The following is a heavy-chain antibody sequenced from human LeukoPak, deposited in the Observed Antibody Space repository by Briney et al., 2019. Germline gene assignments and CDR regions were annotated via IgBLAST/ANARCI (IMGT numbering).Heavy chain of an antibody. CDR3: ARVEVYSSGWYGGYNWFDP. J-gene: IGHJ5*02. V-gene: IGHV3-21*01. D-gene: IGHD6-19*01. CDR1: GFTFSNYA. Sequence: GGSLRLSCAASGFTFSNYAMSWVRQAPGKGLEWVSSISSSSSYIYYADSVKGRFTISRDNAKNSLYLQMNSLRAEDTAVYYCARVEVYSSGWYGGYNWFDPWGQGTLVTVSS. CDR2: ISSSSSYI.